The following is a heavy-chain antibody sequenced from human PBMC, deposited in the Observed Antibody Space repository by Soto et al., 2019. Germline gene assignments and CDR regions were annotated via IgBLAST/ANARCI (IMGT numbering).Heavy chain of an antibody. D-gene: IGHD4-17*01. CDR2: IYYSGST. CDR1: GGSISSSSYY. CDR3: ARRTTVVTPLVAFDI. V-gene: IGHV4-39*01. Sequence: TLSLTCTVSGGSISSSSYYWGWIRQPPGKGLEWIGSIYYSGSTYYNPSLKSRVTISVDTSKNQFSLKLSSVTAADTAVYYCARRTTVVTPLVAFDIWGQGTMVT. J-gene: IGHJ3*02.